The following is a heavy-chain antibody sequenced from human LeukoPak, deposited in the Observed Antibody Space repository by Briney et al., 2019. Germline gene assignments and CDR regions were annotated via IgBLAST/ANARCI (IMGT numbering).Heavy chain of an antibody. Sequence: SQTLSLTCAISRDSVSSKSATWNWIRQSPSRGLEWLGRTYYTSKWYNDYALSVKGRITINPDTSKNQFSLQLNSVTPEDTAVYYCTRVSSPWSPRDAFDIWGQGTMVTVSS. CDR2: TYYTSKWYN. CDR3: TRVSSPWSPRDAFDI. CDR1: RDSVSSKSAT. D-gene: IGHD1-26*01. J-gene: IGHJ3*02. V-gene: IGHV6-1*01.